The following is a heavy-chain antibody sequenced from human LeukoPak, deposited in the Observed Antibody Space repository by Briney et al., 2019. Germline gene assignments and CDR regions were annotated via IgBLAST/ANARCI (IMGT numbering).Heavy chain of an antibody. CDR3: TRGLKGNYYSGSGTYRWFAP. CDR2: MNPKSNNR. D-gene: IGHD3-10*01. Sequence: ASVKVSCKASGYTFTNYYVNWVRQATGQGLEWMGWMNPKSNNRGYAQKFQGRVTITTDTSISTAYMELSSLRSDDTAVYYCTRGLKGNYYSGSGTYRWFAPWGQGTLVTVSS. J-gene: IGHJ5*02. V-gene: IGHV1-8*03. CDR1: GYTFTNYY.